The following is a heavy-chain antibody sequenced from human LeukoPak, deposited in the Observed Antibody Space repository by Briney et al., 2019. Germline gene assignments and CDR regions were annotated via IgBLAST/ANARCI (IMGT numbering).Heavy chain of an antibody. V-gene: IGHV3-9*01. D-gene: IGHD3-22*01. CDR3: AKVHYDSSGYYFYH. CDR1: GFTFDDYA. CDR2: ISWNSGSI. Sequence: GRSLRLSCAASGFTFDDYAMHWVRQAPGKGLEWVSGISWNSGSIGYADSVKGRFTISRDNAKNSLYLQMNSLRAEDTALYYCAKVHYDSSGYYFYHWGQGTLVTVPS. J-gene: IGHJ4*02.